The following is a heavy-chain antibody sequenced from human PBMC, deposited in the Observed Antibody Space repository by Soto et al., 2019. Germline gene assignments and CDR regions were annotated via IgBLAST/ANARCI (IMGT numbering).Heavy chain of an antibody. CDR1: GYTFTSYA. CDR3: ARGTYYYGSGSYPVSY. CDR2: INAGNGST. J-gene: IGHJ4*02. D-gene: IGHD3-10*01. Sequence: ASVKVSCKASGYTFTSYAMHWVRQAPGQRLEWMGRINAGNGSTKYSQKFQGRVTITRDTSTSTAYMELSSLRSEDTAVYYCARGTYYYGSGSYPVSYWGQGTLVTVSS. V-gene: IGHV1-3*01.